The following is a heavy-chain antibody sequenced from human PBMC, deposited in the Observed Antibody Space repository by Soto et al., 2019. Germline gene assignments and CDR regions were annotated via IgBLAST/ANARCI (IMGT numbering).Heavy chain of an antibody. CDR3: ARDGTSVADYYYYGMDV. V-gene: IGHV4-59*01. Sequence: PSDTLSLTCTVSGGPISSYYWSWIRQPPGKGLEWIGYIYYSGSTNYNPSLKSRVTISVDTSKNQFSLKLSSVTAADTAVYYCARDGTSVADYYYYGMDVWGQGTTVTVS. J-gene: IGHJ6*02. CDR1: GGPISSYY. D-gene: IGHD6-19*01. CDR2: IYYSGST.